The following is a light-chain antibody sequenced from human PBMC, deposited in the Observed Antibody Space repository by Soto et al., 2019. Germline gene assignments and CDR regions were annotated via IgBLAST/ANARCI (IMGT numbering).Light chain of an antibody. CDR1: NIGSKS. CDR3: QVWDSSSDHYVV. CDR2: YDS. V-gene: IGLV3-21*04. Sequence: SYELTQPPSVSVAPGKTARITCWGNNIGSKSVHWYQQKPGQAPVLVIYYDSDRPSGIPERFSGSNSGNTATLTISRVEAGDEADYYCQVWDSSSDHYVVFGGGTKLTVL. J-gene: IGLJ2*01.